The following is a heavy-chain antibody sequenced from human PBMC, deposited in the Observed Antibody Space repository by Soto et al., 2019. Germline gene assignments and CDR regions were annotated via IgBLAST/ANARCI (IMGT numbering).Heavy chain of an antibody. CDR1: DFLVSNRA. Sequence: EVQLLESGGGFVRPGGSLRLSCEVSDFLVSNRAMSWVRQAPGKGLPWVSTIAGTGGSTYYLDSVRGRFTISTDKAKTTLYLNINILRNDDTAIYYCARGESDYYYYYMDIWCKGPPVTVSS. V-gene: IGHV3-23*01. CDR2: IAGTGGST. CDR3: ARGESDYYYYYMDI. J-gene: IGHJ6*03. D-gene: IGHD3-16*01.